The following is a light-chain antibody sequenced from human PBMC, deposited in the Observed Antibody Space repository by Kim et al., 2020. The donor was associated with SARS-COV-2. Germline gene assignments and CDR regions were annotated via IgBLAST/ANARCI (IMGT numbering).Light chain of an antibody. J-gene: IGLJ1*01. CDR2: DVS. CDR3: SSYTSSSTLGV. CDR1: SSDVGGYNY. Sequence: SITIVCTGTSSDVGGYNYVSWYQQHPGKAPKLMIYDVSNRPSGVSDRFSGSKSGNTASLTISGLQAEDEADYYCSSYTSSSTLGVFGTGTKVTVL. V-gene: IGLV2-14*03.